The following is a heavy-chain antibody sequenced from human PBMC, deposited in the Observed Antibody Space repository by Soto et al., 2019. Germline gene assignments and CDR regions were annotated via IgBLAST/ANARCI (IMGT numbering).Heavy chain of an antibody. CDR1: GGSISSYY. CDR3: ARVPDR. CDR2: IYHSGST. V-gene: IGHV4-59*12. Sequence: SETLSLTCTVSGGSISSYYWSWIRQPPGKGLEWIGYIYHSGSTYYNPSLKSRVTISVDRSKNQFSLKLSSVTAADMAVYYCARVPDRWGQGTLVTVSS. J-gene: IGHJ5*02. D-gene: IGHD2-2*01.